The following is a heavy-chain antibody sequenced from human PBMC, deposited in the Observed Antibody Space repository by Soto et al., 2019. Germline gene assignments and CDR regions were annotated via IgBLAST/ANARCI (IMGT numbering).Heavy chain of an antibody. CDR3: AGVSPSICGGGNCYRLDSYFDS. CDR1: GVTFSTSG. CDR2: IIPLFGTP. D-gene: IGHD2-21*01. Sequence: QVQLVQSGAEVKKPGSSLKVSCKTSGVTFSTSGISWVRQGPGQGLEWMGGIIPLFGTPKYARKFQGIVSITADDSATTTYLELSGLSSDHTSLYHCAGVSPSICGGGNCYRLDSYFDSWGQGSQVVVSS. J-gene: IGHJ4*03. V-gene: IGHV1-69*01.